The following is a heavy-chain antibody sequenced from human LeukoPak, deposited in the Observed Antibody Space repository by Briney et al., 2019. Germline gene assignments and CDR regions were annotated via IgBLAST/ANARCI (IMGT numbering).Heavy chain of an antibody. V-gene: IGHV4-61*02. CDR3: ARERPMIYCGGDCPDAFDI. Sequence: SETLSLTCTVSGGSISSGSYYWSWIRQPAGKGLEWIGRIYTSGSTNYNPSLKSRVTISVDTSKNQFSLKLSSVTAADTAVYYCARERPMIYCGGDCPDAFDIWGQGTMVTVSS. J-gene: IGHJ3*02. D-gene: IGHD2-21*02. CDR2: IYTSGST. CDR1: GGSISSGSYY.